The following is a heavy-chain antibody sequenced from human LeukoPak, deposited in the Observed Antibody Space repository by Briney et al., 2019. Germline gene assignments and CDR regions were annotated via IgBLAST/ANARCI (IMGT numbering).Heavy chain of an antibody. CDR3: ARDRGWIQHDI. Sequence: GGSLRLSCAASGFAFSDSWMTWIRQAPGKGLEWVAFIKGDGSAKKYVDSVKGRFTISRDNAENSLFLQMNSLRAEDTAVYYCARDRGWIQHDIWGQGTMVTVSS. D-gene: IGHD5-18*01. J-gene: IGHJ3*02. V-gene: IGHV3-7*01. CDR1: GFAFSDSW. CDR2: IKGDGSAK.